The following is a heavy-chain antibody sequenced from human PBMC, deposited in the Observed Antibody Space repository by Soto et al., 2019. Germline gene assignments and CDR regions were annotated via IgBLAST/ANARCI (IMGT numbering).Heavy chain of an antibody. CDR3: ARDPGSPAAAPWSYYGRDV. J-gene: IGHJ6*02. CDR1: GGTFRNYA. CDR2: IIPIFRTP. V-gene: IGHV1-69*12. D-gene: IGHD6-13*01. Sequence: HVQLVQSGAEVKKPGSSVKVSCKASGGTFRNYAISWVRQAPGQGLEWMGGIIPIFRTPDYAQKFQGRVTITADEATSTAYMDLNSLRSEDTAVYYCARDPGSPAAAPWSYYGRDVWGQGTTVTVSS.